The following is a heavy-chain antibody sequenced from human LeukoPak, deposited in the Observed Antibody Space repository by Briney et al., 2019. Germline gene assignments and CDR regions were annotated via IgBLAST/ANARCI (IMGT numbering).Heavy chain of an antibody. D-gene: IGHD2-21*02. CDR1: GGSFSGYY. V-gene: IGHV4-34*01. CDR3: ARGRRASVVTAIRYFDL. J-gene: IGHJ2*01. Sequence: SETLSLTCAVYGGSFSGYYWSWIRQPPGKGLEWIGEINHSGSTNYNPSLKSRVTISVDTSKNQFSLKLSSVTAVDTAVYYCARGRRASVVTAIRYFDLWGRGTLVTVSS. CDR2: INHSGST.